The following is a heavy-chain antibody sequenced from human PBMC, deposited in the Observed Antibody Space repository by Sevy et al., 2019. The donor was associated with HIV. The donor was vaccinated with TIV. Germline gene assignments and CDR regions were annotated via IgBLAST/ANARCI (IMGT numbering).Heavy chain of an antibody. CDR3: ARDPMVRGVIISRSNWFDP. Sequence: ASVKVSCMASGYTFTSYGISWVRQAPGQGLEWMGWISAYNGNTNYAQKLQGRVTMTTDTSTSTAYMELRSLRSDDTAVYYCARDPMVRGVIISRSNWFDPWGQGTLVTVSS. CDR1: GYTFTSYG. CDR2: ISAYNGNT. D-gene: IGHD3-10*01. V-gene: IGHV1-18*01. J-gene: IGHJ5*02.